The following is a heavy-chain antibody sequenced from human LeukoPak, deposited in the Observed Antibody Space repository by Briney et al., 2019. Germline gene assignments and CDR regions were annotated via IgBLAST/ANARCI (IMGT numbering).Heavy chain of an antibody. CDR1: GYTFTSYY. CDR2: INANSGDP. D-gene: IGHD4-11*01. J-gene: IGHJ3*02. Sequence: ASVKVSCKASGYTFTSYYMHWLRQAPGQGLEWMAWINANSGDPIYAQKFQGRVTLTRDTSIGTAYMELSSLRSDDTAVYYCATFIFITPTTGDAFNIWGQGTMVSVSS. V-gene: IGHV1-2*02. CDR3: ATFIFITPTTGDAFNI.